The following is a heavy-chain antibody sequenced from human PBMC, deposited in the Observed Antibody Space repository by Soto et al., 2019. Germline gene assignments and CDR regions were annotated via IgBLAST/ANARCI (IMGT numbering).Heavy chain of an antibody. CDR1: GFTFSTYA. Sequence: GGFLRVSCAASGFTFSTYAMSWVRQAPGKGPEWVSAISGSGGTTYYADSVKGRFTLSRDNSKDTLYLQMNSLRAEDTALYFCAKHLSGSDLFDNCGRGTQFTVSS. V-gene: IGHV3-23*01. CDR2: ISGSGGTT. D-gene: IGHD1-26*01. CDR3: AKHLSGSDLFDN. J-gene: IGHJ4*02.